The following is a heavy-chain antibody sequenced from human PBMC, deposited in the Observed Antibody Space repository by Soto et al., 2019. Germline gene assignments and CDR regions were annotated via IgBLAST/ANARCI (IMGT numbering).Heavy chain of an antibody. V-gene: IGHV3-23*01. D-gene: IGHD7-27*01. J-gene: IGHJ4*02. Sequence: EVQLLESGGGLVQPGGSLRLSCAACGFTFSSYAMSWVRQAPGKGLEWVSAISGSGGSTYYADSVKGRFTISRDNSKNTLYLQMNSLRAEDTAVYYCAKNKVWGPSREDYWGQGTLVTVSS. CDR3: AKNKVWGPSREDY. CDR2: ISGSGGST. CDR1: GFTFSSYA.